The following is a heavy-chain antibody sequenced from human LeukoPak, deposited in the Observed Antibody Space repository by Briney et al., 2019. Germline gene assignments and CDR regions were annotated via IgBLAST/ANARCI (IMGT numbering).Heavy chain of an antibody. Sequence: SETLSLTCTVAGGSISSSSYYWGWIRQPPGKGLEWVGFIYYSGSTYYNPSLKSRVTISVDTSKNQFSLKLSSVTAADTAVYYCARQTSGYYVDYWGQGSLVTVSS. CDR1: GGSISSSSYY. J-gene: IGHJ4*02. V-gene: IGHV4-39*01. CDR3: ARQTSGYYVDY. CDR2: IYYSGST. D-gene: IGHD3-22*01.